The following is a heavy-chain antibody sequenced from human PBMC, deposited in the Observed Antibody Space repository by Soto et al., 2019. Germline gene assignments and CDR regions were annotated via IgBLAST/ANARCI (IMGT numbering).Heavy chain of an antibody. V-gene: IGHV3-33*01. CDR3: AREGAVAGSQDF. D-gene: IGHD6-19*01. CDR1: GFIFSDYG. CDR2: IWYDRSKK. Sequence: GGSLRLSCAASGFIFSDYGIHWVRQAPGKGLEWVALIWYDRSKKYCADSVKGRFTVSRDNINSTLYLEMNSLRVEDSAVYYCAREGAVAGSQDFWGQGTLVTVSS. J-gene: IGHJ4*02.